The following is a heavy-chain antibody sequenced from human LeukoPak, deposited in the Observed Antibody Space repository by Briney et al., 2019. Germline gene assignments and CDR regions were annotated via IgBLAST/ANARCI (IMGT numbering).Heavy chain of an antibody. CDR1: GGSFSGYY. Sequence: SETLSLTCAVYGGSFSGYYWSWIRQPPGKGLEWIGEINHSGSTNYNPSLKSRVTISVDTSKNQFSLKLSSVTAADTAVYYCARGLYDFWSGYSRYYYYMDVWGKGTTVTVSS. CDR2: INHSGST. J-gene: IGHJ6*03. V-gene: IGHV4-34*01. D-gene: IGHD3-3*01. CDR3: ARGLYDFWSGYSRYYYYMDV.